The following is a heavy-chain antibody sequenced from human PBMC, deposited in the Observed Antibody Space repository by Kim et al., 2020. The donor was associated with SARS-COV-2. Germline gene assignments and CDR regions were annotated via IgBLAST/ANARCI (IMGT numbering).Heavy chain of an antibody. Sequence: GESLKISCKVSGYTFTYYWLAWVRQTPEKGLEWMGIIYPGDSETTYSPSFQGQVTISVDKSISTAYLQWSSLKASDTAMYYCARQPPVFYGSGSYFAFDFWGQGTMVTVSS. D-gene: IGHD3-10*01. CDR3: ARQPPVFYGSGSYFAFDF. J-gene: IGHJ3*01. V-gene: IGHV5-51*01. CDR2: IYPGDSET. CDR1: GYTFTYYW.